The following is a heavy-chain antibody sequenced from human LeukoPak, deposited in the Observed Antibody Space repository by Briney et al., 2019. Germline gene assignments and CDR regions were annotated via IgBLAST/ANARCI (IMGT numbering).Heavy chain of an antibody. V-gene: IGHV4-61*02. J-gene: IGHJ6*03. CDR3: ARVLVSDYYYMDV. CDR2: IYTSGST. Sequence: SQTLSLTCIVSGGSISSGSYYWSWIRQPAGKGLEWIGRIYTSGSTNYNPSLKSRVTISVDTSKNQFSLKLSSVTAADTAVYYCARVLVSDYYYMDVWGKGTAVTVSS. D-gene: IGHD2-2*01. CDR1: GGSISSGSYY.